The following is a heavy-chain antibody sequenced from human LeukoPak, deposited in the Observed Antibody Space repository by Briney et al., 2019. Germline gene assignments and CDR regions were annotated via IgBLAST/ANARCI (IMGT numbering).Heavy chain of an antibody. CDR2: IKQDGSEN. V-gene: IGHV3-7*05. D-gene: IGHD3-10*01. Sequence: GGSLRLSCAASGFTFSNYWMSWVRQAPGKGLEWVANIKQDGSENYYVASVKGRFTISRDNAESSLYLQMNSLRAEDTAVYYCARTMVRGVIIIAPAYFDYWGQGTLVTVSS. CDR1: GFTFSNYW. J-gene: IGHJ4*02. CDR3: ARTMVRGVIIIAPAYFDY.